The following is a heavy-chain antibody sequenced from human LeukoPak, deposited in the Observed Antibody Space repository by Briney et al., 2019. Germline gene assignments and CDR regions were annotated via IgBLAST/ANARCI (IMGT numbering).Heavy chain of an antibody. CDR1: GGSISSSSYY. CDR3: ARAVTMVRGVNGDWFDP. V-gene: IGHV4-39*07. D-gene: IGHD3-10*01. Sequence: SETLSLTCTVSGGSISSSSYYWGWIRQPPGKGLEWIGSIYYSGSTYYNPSLKSRVTISVDTSKNQFSLKLSSVTAADTAVYYCARAVTMVRGVNGDWFDPWGQGTLVTVSS. J-gene: IGHJ5*02. CDR2: IYYSGST.